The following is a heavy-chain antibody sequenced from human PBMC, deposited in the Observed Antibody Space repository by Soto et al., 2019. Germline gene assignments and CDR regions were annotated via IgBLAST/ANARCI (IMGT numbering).Heavy chain of an antibody. V-gene: IGHV3-23*01. CDR2: ISSNGGST. Sequence: GGSLRLSCAASEFSFSTYAMSWVRQAPGKGLEWVSTISSNGGSTYYADSVKGRFTISRDYSRNTLYLQMNSLRAEDAALYFCAKGGGYFDYWGQGALVTVSS. CDR3: AKGGGYFDY. J-gene: IGHJ4*02. CDR1: EFSFSTYA.